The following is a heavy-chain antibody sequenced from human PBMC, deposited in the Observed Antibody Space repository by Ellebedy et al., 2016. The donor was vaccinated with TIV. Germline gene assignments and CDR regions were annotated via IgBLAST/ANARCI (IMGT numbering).Heavy chain of an antibody. CDR2: IDTRGGST. V-gene: IGHV1-46*01. J-gene: IGHJ4*02. CDR3: ARGYNGYGIVTGNDD. CDR1: GYIFTAYY. Sequence: ASVKVSCKTSGYIFTAYYIHWMRQAPGQGLEWMGKIDTRGGSTNYAQKFQGRVTMTRDMSTSTVYMELSSLRSEDTAVYYCARGYNGYGIVTGNDDWGQGALVIVSS. D-gene: IGHD5-12*01.